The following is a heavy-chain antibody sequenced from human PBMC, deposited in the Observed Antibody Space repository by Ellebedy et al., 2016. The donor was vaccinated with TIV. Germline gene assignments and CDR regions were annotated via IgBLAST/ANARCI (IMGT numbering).Heavy chain of an antibody. D-gene: IGHD5-24*01. J-gene: IGHJ4*02. CDR1: GYTFTSYD. Sequence: ASVKVSXXASGYTFTSYDINWVRQATGQGLEWMGWMNPNSGNTGYAQKFQGRVTMTRNTSISTAYMELSSLRSEDTAVYYCARNRWDGYNVDLDYWGQGTLVTVSS. V-gene: IGHV1-8*01. CDR2: MNPNSGNT. CDR3: ARNRWDGYNVDLDY.